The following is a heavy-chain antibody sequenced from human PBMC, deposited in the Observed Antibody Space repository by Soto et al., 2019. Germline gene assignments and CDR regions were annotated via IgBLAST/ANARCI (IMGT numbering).Heavy chain of an antibody. D-gene: IGHD3-22*01. CDR1: GGTFSSYA. CDR3: ARDGDRAYYYDSSGDYYGWFEP. J-gene: IGHJ5*02. CDR2: IIPIFGTE. Sequence: QVQLVQSGAEVKKPGSSVKVSCKASGGTFSSYAISWVRQAPGQGLEWMGGIIPIFGTENYAQKLQGRVTITADESTSTAYMDLSSLKSEDTAVYYCARDGDRAYYYDSSGDYYGWFEPWGQGTLVAVCS. V-gene: IGHV1-69*01.